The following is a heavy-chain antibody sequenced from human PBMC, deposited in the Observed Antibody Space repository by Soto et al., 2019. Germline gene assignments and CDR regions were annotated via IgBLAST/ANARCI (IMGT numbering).Heavy chain of an antibody. V-gene: IGHV3-64D*06. CDR1: GFTFSSYA. CDR2: ISSNGGST. Sequence: PGGSLRLSCSASGFTFSSYAMHWVRQAPGKGLEYVSAISSNGGSTYYADSVKGRFTISRDNSKNTLYLQMSSLRAEDTAVYYCVKDLGYYDSSGYYYDYWGRGTLVTVSS. CDR3: VKDLGYYDSSGYYYDY. J-gene: IGHJ4*02. D-gene: IGHD3-22*01.